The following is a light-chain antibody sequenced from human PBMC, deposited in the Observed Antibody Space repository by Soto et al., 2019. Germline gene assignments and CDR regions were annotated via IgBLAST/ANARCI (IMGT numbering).Light chain of an antibody. CDR2: GAS. CDR3: QKDNTWPRT. CDR1: QSVSNN. J-gene: IGKJ1*01. V-gene: IGKV3-15*01. Sequence: EIVMTQSPATLSVSPGERATLSCRASQSVSNNLAWYQQKPGHAPRLLIYGASTRATGIPASFSGSASGTEFTFTLCSLQLEDFAVYYFQKDNTWPRTLGHGTKVEIK.